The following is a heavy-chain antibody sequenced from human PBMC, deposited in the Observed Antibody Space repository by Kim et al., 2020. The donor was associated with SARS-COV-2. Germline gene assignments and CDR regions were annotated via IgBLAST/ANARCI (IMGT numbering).Heavy chain of an antibody. CDR2: T. Sequence: TYYAETVKGRFTISRDNSKNTLYLQMNSLRAEDTAVYYCAKASRLVHFDYWGQGTLVTVSS. J-gene: IGHJ4*02. CDR3: AKASRLVHFDY. V-gene: IGHV3-23*03. D-gene: IGHD3-9*01.